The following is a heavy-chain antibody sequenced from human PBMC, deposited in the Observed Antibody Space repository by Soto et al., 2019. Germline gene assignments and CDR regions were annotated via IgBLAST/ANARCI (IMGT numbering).Heavy chain of an antibody. J-gene: IGHJ4*02. D-gene: IGHD4-17*01. V-gene: IGHV3-30*02. CDR2: MLYNGTIK. Sequence: GGSLRLSCVASGFTFGSYGMHWVRQAPGKGLEWVAYMLYNGTIKSYGDSVKGRFIISRDNTKSTMYLQMNSLRAEDTATYHCAKEMTTNPFEYWGQGALVTVSS. CDR3: AKEMTTNPFEY. CDR1: GFTFGSYG.